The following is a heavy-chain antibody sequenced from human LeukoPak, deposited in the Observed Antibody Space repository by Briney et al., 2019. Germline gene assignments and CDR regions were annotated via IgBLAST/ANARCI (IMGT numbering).Heavy chain of an antibody. CDR2: IYHSGST. CDR3: ARGLGEFNDAFDI. Sequence: SETPSLTCTVSGYSISSGYYWGWIRQPPGKGLEWIGSIYHSGSTYYNPSLKSRVTISVDTSKNQFSLKLSSVTAADTAVYYCARGLGEFNDAFDIWGQGTMVTVSS. J-gene: IGHJ3*02. V-gene: IGHV4-38-2*02. CDR1: GYSISSGYY. D-gene: IGHD3-10*01.